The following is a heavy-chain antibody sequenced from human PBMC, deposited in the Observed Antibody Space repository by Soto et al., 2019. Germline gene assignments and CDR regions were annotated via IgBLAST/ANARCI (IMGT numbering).Heavy chain of an antibody. Sequence: QVQLVQSGTEVRKPGSSVKVSCKASGGTFDSNAISWVRLAPGQGLEWMGGIIPIFGTINNAQKFQDRVTLTEDESPNIVYMELSSQRYEYKGIYFSTREWLTFGPGAVGCAFDIWCQGTLVTVSS. V-gene: IGHV1-69*12. CDR3: TREWLTFGPGAVGCAFDI. J-gene: IGHJ3*02. D-gene: IGHD3-22*01. CDR2: IIPIFGTI. CDR1: GGTFDSNA.